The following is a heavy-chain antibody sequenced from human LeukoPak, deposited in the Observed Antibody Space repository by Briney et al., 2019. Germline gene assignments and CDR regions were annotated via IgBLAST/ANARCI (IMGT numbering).Heavy chain of an antibody. Sequence: GGSLRLSCAASGFSFSSYNMNWVRLTPGKGLEWVSSITSSSTYTFYADSVKGRFTISRDNAKNSLYLQMNSLRAEDTALYYCAKGIRIAAVADAFDIWGQGTMVTVSS. D-gene: IGHD6-13*01. CDR2: ITSSSTYT. J-gene: IGHJ3*02. V-gene: IGHV3-21*04. CDR1: GFSFSSYN. CDR3: AKGIRIAAVADAFDI.